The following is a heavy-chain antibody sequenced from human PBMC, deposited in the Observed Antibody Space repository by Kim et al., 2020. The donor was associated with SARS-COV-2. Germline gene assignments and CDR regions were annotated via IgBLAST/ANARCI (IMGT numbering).Heavy chain of an antibody. CDR2: ISSSSSYI. Sequence: GGSLRLSCAVSGFTFSSYSMNWVRQAPGKGLEWVSSISSSSSYIYYADSVKGRFTISRDNAKNSLYLQMNSLRAEDTAVYYCASGYDILTGYPTTTFDPWGQGTLVTVSS. J-gene: IGHJ5*02. D-gene: IGHD3-9*01. CDR1: GFTFSSYS. V-gene: IGHV3-21*01. CDR3: ASGYDILTGYPTTTFDP.